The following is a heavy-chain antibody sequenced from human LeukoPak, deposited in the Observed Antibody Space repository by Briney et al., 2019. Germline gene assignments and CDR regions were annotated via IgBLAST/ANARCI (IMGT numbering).Heavy chain of an antibody. J-gene: IGHJ4*02. Sequence: SETLSLTCAVSGYSISSGYYWGWIRQPPGKGLEWIGSIYHSGRTYYNPSLRSRVTISVDTSKNQFSLKLSSVPAADTAVYYCARFEYSSSTGGYFDYWGQGTLVTVSS. CDR1: GYSISSGYY. CDR2: IYHSGRT. V-gene: IGHV4-38-2*01. CDR3: ARFEYSSSTGGYFDY. D-gene: IGHD6-6*01.